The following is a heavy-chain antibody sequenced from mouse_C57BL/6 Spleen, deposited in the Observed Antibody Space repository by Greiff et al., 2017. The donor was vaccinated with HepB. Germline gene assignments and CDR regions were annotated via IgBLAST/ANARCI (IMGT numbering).Heavy chain of an antibody. CDR1: GYAFTNYL. D-gene: IGHD1-1*01. CDR3: ASTTVVEGAWFAY. J-gene: IGHJ3*01. CDR2: INPGSGGT. V-gene: IGHV1-54*01. Sequence: QVQLQQSGAELVRPGTSVKVSCKASGYAFTNYLIEWVKQRPGQGLEWIGVINPGSGGTNYNEKFKGKATLTADKSSSTAYMQLSSLTSEDSAVYFCASTTVVEGAWFAYWGQGTLVTVSA.